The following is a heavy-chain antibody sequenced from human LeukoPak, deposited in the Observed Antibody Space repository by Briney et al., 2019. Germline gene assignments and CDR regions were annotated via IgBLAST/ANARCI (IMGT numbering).Heavy chain of an antibody. D-gene: IGHD6-13*01. CDR3: ARDRGSSWMYY. CDR2: IHYSGST. J-gene: IGHJ4*02. V-gene: IGHV4-59*01. CDR1: GGSNY. Sequence: SQTLSLTCTVSGGSNYWSWIRQPPGKGLEWIGYIHYSGSTSYNPSLKSRVTISIDTSKNQFSLKLSSVTAADTAVYYCARDRGSSWMYYWGQGTLVTVSS.